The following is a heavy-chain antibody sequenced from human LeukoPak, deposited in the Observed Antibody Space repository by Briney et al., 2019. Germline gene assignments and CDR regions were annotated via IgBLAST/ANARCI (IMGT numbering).Heavy chain of an antibody. Sequence: SVKVSCKASGGTFSSHAINWVRQAPGQGLEWMGGIIPIFGTPKYAQRFQGRLTITAVESMTTTYMELSSLRADDTAVYYCTRGWLAASTALTPYNYWGQGTLVTVSS. J-gene: IGHJ4*02. CDR3: TRGWLAASTALTPYNY. D-gene: IGHD4-23*01. V-gene: IGHV1-69*13. CDR1: GGTFSSHA. CDR2: IIPIFGTP.